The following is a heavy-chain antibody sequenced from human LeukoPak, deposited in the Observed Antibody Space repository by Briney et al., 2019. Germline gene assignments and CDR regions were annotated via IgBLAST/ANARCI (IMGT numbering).Heavy chain of an antibody. CDR3: AKSADIAAAGNFDY. V-gene: IGHV3-30*02. CDR1: GFTFSNYG. J-gene: IGHJ4*02. Sequence: GGSLRLSCAASGFTFSNYGMHLVRQAPGKGLEWVAFIRYDGSYKYYADSMKGRFTVSRDNSKNTVYLQMNSLRAEDTAVYYCAKSADIAAAGNFDYWGQGTLATVSS. CDR2: IRYDGSYK. D-gene: IGHD6-13*01.